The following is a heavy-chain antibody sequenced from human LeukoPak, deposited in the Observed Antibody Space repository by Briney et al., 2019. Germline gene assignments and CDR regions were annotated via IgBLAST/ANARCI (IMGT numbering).Heavy chain of an antibody. CDR1: GFTFDDYA. D-gene: IGHD6-13*01. V-gene: IGHV3-9*01. CDR2: ISWNSGSI. Sequence: PGRSLRLSCAASGFTFDDYAMHWVRQAPGKGLEWVSGISWNSGSIGYADSVKGRFTISRDNAKNSLYLQMNSLRAEDTALYYCAKGPSPSLAAAGSDYWGQGTLVTVSS. J-gene: IGHJ4*02. CDR3: AKGPSPSLAAAGSDY.